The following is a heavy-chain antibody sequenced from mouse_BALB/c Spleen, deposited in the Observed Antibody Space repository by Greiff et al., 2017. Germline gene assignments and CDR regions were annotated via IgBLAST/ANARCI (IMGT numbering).Heavy chain of an antibody. Sequence: EVQVVESGGDLVKPGGSLKLSCAASGFTFSSYGMSWVRQTPDKRLEWVATISSGGSYTYYPDSVKGRFTISRDNAKNTLYLQMSSLKSEDTAMYYCARHEGLRAPFAYWGQGTLVTVSA. D-gene: IGHD2-4*01. CDR1: GFTFSSYG. V-gene: IGHV5-6*01. J-gene: IGHJ3*01. CDR3: ARHEGLRAPFAY. CDR2: ISSGGSYT.